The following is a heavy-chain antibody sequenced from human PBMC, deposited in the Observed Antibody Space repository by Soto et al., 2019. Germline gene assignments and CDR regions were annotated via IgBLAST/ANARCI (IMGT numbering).Heavy chain of an antibody. Sequence: QVQLQESGTGLVKPSQTLSLTCTVSGGSISSGGYYWSWIRQHPGKGLEWIGYIYYSGSTYYNPSLKSRVTISVDTSKNQFSLKLSSVTAADTAVYYCARDYRYCGGDCYSFFDYWGQGTLVTVSS. CDR3: ARDYRYCGGDCYSFFDY. CDR1: GGSISSGGYY. J-gene: IGHJ4*02. CDR2: IYYSGST. V-gene: IGHV4-31*03. D-gene: IGHD2-21*02.